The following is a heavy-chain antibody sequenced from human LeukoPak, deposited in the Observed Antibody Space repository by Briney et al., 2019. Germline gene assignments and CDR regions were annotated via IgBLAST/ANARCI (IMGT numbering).Heavy chain of an antibody. Sequence: GGSLRLSCAASGFTFNNFAMNWVRQAPGKGLEWVSTIVGSGGSTFYADSVKGRFTISRDTSKDILYLQMNSLRADDTAVYYCAKPPRQGFFFDYWGQGTLVTVSS. CDR1: GFTFNNFA. J-gene: IGHJ4*02. CDR2: IVGSGGST. CDR3: AKPPRQGFFFDY. V-gene: IGHV3-23*01.